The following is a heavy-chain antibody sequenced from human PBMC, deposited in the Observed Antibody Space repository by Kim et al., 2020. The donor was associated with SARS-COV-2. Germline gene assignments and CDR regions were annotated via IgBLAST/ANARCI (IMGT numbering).Heavy chain of an antibody. D-gene: IGHD4-17*01. J-gene: IGHJ6*01. Sequence: SETLSLTCAVYGGSFSGYYWSWIRQPPGKGLEWIGEINHSGSTNYNPSLKSRVTISVDTSKNQFSLKLSSVTAADTAVYYCARGRGGTTVVTLGLGYYYYYGMDVWGQGPRVTVPS. CDR1: GGSFSGYY. CDR3: ARGRGGTTVVTLGLGYYYYYGMDV. CDR2: INHSGST. V-gene: IGHV4-34*01.